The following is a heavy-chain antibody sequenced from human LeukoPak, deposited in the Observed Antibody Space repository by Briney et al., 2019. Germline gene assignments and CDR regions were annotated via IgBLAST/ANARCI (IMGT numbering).Heavy chain of an antibody. CDR1: GGSISSHY. CDR2: IYYSGST. V-gene: IGHV4-59*11. CDR3: ARSGLTTVVPFDY. J-gene: IGHJ4*02. Sequence: KPSETLSLNCTGSGGSISSHYWSWIRQPPGKGLKWIGNIYYSGSTNYKPSLKSRVTISVDTSKNQFSLKLSSVTAADTAVYYCARSGLTTVVPFDYWGQGTLVIVSS. D-gene: IGHD4-17*01.